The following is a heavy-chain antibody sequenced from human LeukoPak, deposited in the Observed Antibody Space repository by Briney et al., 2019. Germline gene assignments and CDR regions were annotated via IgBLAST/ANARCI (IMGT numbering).Heavy chain of an antibody. CDR3: AKEDVVVITIRYFQH. CDR1: GFTFSSYG. CDR2: ISYDGSNK. J-gene: IGHJ1*01. D-gene: IGHD3-22*01. V-gene: IGHV3-30*18. Sequence: GRSLRLSCAASGFTFSSYGMHWVRQAPGKGLEWVAVISYDGSNKYYADSVKGRFTISRDNSKNTLYLQMNSLRTEDTAIYYCAKEDVVVITIRYFQHWGQGTLVTVSS.